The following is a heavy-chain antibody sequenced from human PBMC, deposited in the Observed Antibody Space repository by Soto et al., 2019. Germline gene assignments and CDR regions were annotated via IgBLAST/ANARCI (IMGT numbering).Heavy chain of an antibody. Sequence: SETLSLTCAVYGGSFSGYYWSWIRQPPGKGLEWIGEINHSGSTNYNPSLKSRVTISVDTSKNQFSLKLSSVTAADTAVYYCARAADFQTGYYSPYYFDYWGQGTLVTVSS. J-gene: IGHJ4*02. V-gene: IGHV4-34*01. D-gene: IGHD3-9*01. CDR1: GGSFSGYY. CDR3: ARAADFQTGYYSPYYFDY. CDR2: INHSGST.